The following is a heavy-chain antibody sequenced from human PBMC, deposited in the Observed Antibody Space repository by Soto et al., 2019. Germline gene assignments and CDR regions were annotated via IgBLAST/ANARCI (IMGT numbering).Heavy chain of an antibody. CDR1: GYSFTSYW. V-gene: IGHV5-10-1*01. J-gene: IGHJ6*02. Sequence: PGESLKISCKGSGYSFTSYWISWVRQMPGKGLEWMGRIDPSDSYTNYSPSFQGHVTISADKSISTAYLQWSSLKASDTAMYYCARQREPLHYYYGMDVWGQGTTVTGSS. CDR3: ARQREPLHYYYGMDV. D-gene: IGHD1-26*01. CDR2: IDPSDSYT.